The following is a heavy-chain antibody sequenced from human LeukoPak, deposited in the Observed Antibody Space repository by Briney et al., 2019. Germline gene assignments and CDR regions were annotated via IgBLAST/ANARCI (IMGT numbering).Heavy chain of an antibody. CDR3: ARAPSYYYDSSGYYYDWYFDL. V-gene: IGHV4-61*01. CDR1: GGSVSSGSYY. Sequence: SETLSLTCTVSGGSVSSGSYYWSWIRQPPGKGLEWIGYIYYSGSTNYNPSLKSRVTISVDTSKNQFSLKLSSVTAADTAVYYCARAPSYYYDSSGYYYDWYFDLWGRGTLVTVSS. J-gene: IGHJ2*01. CDR2: IYYSGST. D-gene: IGHD3-22*01.